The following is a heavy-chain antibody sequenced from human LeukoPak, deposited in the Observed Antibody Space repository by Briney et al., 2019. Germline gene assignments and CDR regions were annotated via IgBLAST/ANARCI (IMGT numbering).Heavy chain of an antibody. Sequence: GGSLRLSCAASGFTFSSYWMSWVRQAPGKGLEWLANIKQDGSEKYYVDSVKGRFTISRDNAKNSLYLQMNSLRAEDTAVYYCARGFPISGISYFDYWGQGTLVTVSS. CDR3: ARGFPISGISYFDY. J-gene: IGHJ4*02. CDR1: GFTFSSYW. D-gene: IGHD3-10*01. V-gene: IGHV3-7*04. CDR2: IKQDGSEK.